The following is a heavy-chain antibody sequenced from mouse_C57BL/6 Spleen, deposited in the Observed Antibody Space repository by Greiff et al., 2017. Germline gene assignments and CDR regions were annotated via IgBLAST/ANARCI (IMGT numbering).Heavy chain of an antibody. CDR1: GYTFTSYW. V-gene: IGHV1-72*01. CDR3: ARGGRYWYFDV. J-gene: IGHJ1*03. CDR2: IDPNSGGT. Sequence: QVQLKQPGAELVKPGASVKLSCKASGYTFTSYWMHWVKQRPGRGLEWIGRIDPNSGGTKYNEKFTSKATLTVDKPSSTAYMQLRSLTSEDSAVYYCARGGRYWYFDVWGTGTTVTVSS.